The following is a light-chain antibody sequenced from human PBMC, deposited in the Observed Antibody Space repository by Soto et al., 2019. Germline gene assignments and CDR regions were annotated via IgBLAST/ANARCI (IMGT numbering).Light chain of an antibody. CDR3: QQYNIWPLWT. CDR1: ESVTSS. V-gene: IGKV3-15*01. J-gene: IGKJ1*01. Sequence: EIVMTQSPATLSVSPGDRATLSCRASESVTSSLAWYQQKPGQPPRLLIYAASTRATDVPARFSGGGSETEFTLPISRLQSEDFAVYFCQQYNIWPLWTFGQGTKVEIK. CDR2: AAS.